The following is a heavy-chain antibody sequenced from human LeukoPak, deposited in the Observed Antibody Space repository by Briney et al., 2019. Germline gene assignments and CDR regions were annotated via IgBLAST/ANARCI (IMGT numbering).Heavy chain of an antibody. Sequence: SETLSLTCTVSGGSVSSGSYYWSWIRQPPGKGLEWIGYIHYSGSTNYNPSLKSRVTISVDTSKNQFSLKLSSVTAADTAVYYCARASYCGGDCSSYFDYWGQGSLVTVSS. CDR2: IHYSGST. J-gene: IGHJ4*02. CDR3: ARASYCGGDCSSYFDY. D-gene: IGHD2-21*02. CDR1: GGSVSSGSYY. V-gene: IGHV4-61*01.